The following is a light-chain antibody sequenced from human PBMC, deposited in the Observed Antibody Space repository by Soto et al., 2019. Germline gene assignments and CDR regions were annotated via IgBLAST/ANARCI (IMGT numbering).Light chain of an antibody. CDR1: SSNIGSNT. CDR3: AAWDDSLNGYV. Sequence: QPALTQPASASGTPGQRGTISCYGSSSNIGSNTVNWYQQLPGTAPKLLIYSNNQRPSGVPDRFSGSKSGTSASLAISGLQSEDEADYYCAAWDDSLNGYVFGTGTKVTVL. CDR2: SNN. V-gene: IGLV1-44*01. J-gene: IGLJ1*01.